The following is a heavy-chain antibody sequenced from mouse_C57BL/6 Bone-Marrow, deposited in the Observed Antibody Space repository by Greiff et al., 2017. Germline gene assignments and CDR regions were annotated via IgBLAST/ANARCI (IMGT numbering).Heavy chain of an antibody. CDR1: GYTFTDYE. D-gene: IGHD3-3*01. J-gene: IGHJ4*01. CDR2: IDPETGGT. CDR3: TRGWI. V-gene: IGHV1-15*01. Sequence: QVQLKESGAELVRPGASVTLSCKASGYTFTDYEMHWVKQTPVHGLEWIGAIDPETGGTAYNQKFKGKAILTADKSSSTAYMELRSLTSEDSAVYYCTRGWIWGQGTSVTVSS.